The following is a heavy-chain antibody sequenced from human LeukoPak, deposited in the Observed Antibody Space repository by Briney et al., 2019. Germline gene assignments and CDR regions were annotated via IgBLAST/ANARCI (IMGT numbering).Heavy chain of an antibody. CDR1: GYTFTTYW. D-gene: IGHD6-13*01. Sequence: GESLKISCQCSGYTFTTYWIAWVRQIPGKGLEWMGSIYPGDSDARYSPSFQGQVTISADTSINTAHLQRSSLKASDTAMYYCAMCSSSWSRWNAFDIWGQGTMVTGSS. J-gene: IGHJ3*02. V-gene: IGHV5-51*01. CDR2: IYPGDSDA. CDR3: AMCSSSWSRWNAFDI.